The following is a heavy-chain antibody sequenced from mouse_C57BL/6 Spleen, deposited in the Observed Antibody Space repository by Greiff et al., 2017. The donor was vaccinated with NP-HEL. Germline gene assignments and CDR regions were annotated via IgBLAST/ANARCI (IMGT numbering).Heavy chain of an antibody. CDR1: GYTFTSYW. CDR2: IDPSDSYT. D-gene: IGHD1-2*01. J-gene: IGHJ3*01. V-gene: IGHV1-50*01. Sequence: QVQLQQPGAELVKPGASVKLSCKASGYTFTSYWMQWVKQRPGQGLEWIGEIDPSDSYTNYNQKFKGKATLTVDTSSSTAYMQLSSLTSEDSAVYYCAGVTTAGFAYWGQGTLVTVSA. CDR3: AGVTTAGFAY.